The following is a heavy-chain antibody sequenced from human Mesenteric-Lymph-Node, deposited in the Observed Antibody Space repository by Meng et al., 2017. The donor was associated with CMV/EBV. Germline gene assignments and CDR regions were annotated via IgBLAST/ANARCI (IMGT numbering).Heavy chain of an antibody. CDR2: ISSSSSYI. CDR3: ASEYSSWYYFDY. J-gene: IGHJ4*02. D-gene: IGHD6-13*01. CDR1: GFTVSSYS. V-gene: IGHV3-21*01. Sequence: GESLKISCAASGFTVSSYSMNWVRQAPGKGLEWVSSISSSSSYIYYADSVKGRFTIARDNAKNSLYLQMNSLRAEDTAVYYCASEYSSWYYFDYWGQGTLVTVSS.